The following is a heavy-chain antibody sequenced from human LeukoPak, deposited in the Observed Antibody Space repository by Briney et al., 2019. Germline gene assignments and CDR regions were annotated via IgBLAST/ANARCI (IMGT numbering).Heavy chain of an antibody. V-gene: IGHV3-23*01. J-gene: IGHJ4*02. CDR2: ISGSGDKT. CDR1: GFTFSSYA. Sequence: PGGSLRLSCAASGFTFSSYAMRWVRQAPGKGLEWVSVISGSGDKTYYADSVKGRLTISRDTSKNMLFLQMNSLRAEDTAVYYCATRGGYFEDFWGQGTLVTVSS. CDR3: ATRGGYFEDF. D-gene: IGHD1-26*01.